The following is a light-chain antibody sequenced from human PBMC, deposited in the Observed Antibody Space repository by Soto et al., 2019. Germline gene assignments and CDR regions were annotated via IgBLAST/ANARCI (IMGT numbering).Light chain of an antibody. CDR3: QQYNNWPPWT. J-gene: IGKJ1*01. CDR2: DAS. V-gene: IGKV3-11*01. CDR1: QSVSSY. Sequence: EIVLTQSPATLSLSPGERATLSCRASQSVSSYLAWYQQKHGQAPRLLIYDASNRATGIPDRFSGSGSGTEFTLTISSLQSEDFAVYYCQQYNNWPPWTFGQGTKGDIK.